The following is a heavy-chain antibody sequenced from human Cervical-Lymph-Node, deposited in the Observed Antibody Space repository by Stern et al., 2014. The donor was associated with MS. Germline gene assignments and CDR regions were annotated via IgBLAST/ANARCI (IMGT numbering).Heavy chain of an antibody. CDR1: GFSVATAGVG. Sequence: QVTLKESGPTLVKPTQTVTLTCTLSGFSVATAGVGVGWIRQPPGKALEWLALISWDDYKLYSPSLKNRLTIIKDTSKNQVVLTMTNVDPVDTATYYCAHSRVKYCRGGTCYSSLFDYWGQGTLVTVSS. D-gene: IGHD2-15*01. V-gene: IGHV2-5*02. CDR3: AHSRVKYCRGGTCYSSLFDY. CDR2: ISWDDYK. J-gene: IGHJ4*02.